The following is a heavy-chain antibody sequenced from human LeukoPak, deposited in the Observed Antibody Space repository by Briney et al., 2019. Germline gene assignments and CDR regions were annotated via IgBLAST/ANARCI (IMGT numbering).Heavy chain of an antibody. CDR2: ISSSSSTI. Sequence: GGSLRLSCAASGFTFSSYSMNWFRQAPGKGLEWVSYISSSSSTIYYADSVKGRFTISRDNAKNSLYLQMNSLRAEDTAVYYCARDHVYYYYYMDVWGKGTTVTVSS. CDR1: GFTFSSYS. V-gene: IGHV3-48*01. J-gene: IGHJ6*03. CDR3: ARDHVYYYYYMDV.